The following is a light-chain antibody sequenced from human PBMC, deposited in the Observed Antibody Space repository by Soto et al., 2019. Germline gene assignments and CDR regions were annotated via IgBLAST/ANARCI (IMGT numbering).Light chain of an antibody. CDR3: SSYTSSSTLPVV. V-gene: IGLV2-14*01. CDR2: EVS. J-gene: IGLJ2*01. CDR1: SSDVGGYNY. Sequence: QSALTQPASVSGSPGQSITISCTGTSSDVGGYNYVSWYQQHPGKAPKLMIYEVSNRPSGVSNRFSGSKSGNTASLTISGLQAEDEADYYCSSYTSSSTLPVVFGGGTKLPS.